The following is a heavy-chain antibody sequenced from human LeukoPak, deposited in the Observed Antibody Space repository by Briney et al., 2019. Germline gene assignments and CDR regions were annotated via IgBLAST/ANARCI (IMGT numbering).Heavy chain of an antibody. CDR2: IRQDGSDK. CDR3: ARGGGSSGWYYENNYMDV. D-gene: IGHD6-19*01. CDR1: GFTFRAYW. Sequence: GGSLRLSCGASGFTFRAYWMTWVRQAPGRGLDWVANIRQDGSDKYFVDSVKGRFTISRDNAKNLLFLQMNSLRVVDTAVYYYARGGGSSGWYYENNYMDVWGKGTTVIVSS. V-gene: IGHV3-7*01. J-gene: IGHJ6*03.